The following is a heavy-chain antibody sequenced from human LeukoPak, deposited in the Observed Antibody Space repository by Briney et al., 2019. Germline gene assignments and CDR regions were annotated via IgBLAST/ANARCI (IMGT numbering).Heavy chain of an antibody. Sequence: SSETLSLTCAVYGGSFSGYYWSWIRQPPGKGLEWIGEINHSGSTNYNPSLKSRVTISVDTSKNQFSLKLSSVTAADTAVYYCARGPHTGVNYYDSSGYYYWGQGTLVAVSS. D-gene: IGHD3-22*01. CDR3: ARGPHTGVNYYDSSGYYY. J-gene: IGHJ4*02. V-gene: IGHV4-34*01. CDR2: INHSGST. CDR1: GGSFSGYY.